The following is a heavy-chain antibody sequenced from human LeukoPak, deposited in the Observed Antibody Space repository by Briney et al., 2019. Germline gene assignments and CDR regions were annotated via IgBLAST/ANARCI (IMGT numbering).Heavy chain of an antibody. CDR3: ARAGSSSWYSNRFDP. Sequence: GGSLRLSCAASGFTFSSYWMHWVRQAPGRGLVWVSRINSDGSSTSYADSVKGRFTISRDNAKNTLYLQMNSLRAEDTAVYYCARAGSSSWYSNRFDPWGQGTLVTVSS. D-gene: IGHD6-13*01. CDR2: INSDGSST. J-gene: IGHJ5*02. CDR1: GFTFSSYW. V-gene: IGHV3-74*01.